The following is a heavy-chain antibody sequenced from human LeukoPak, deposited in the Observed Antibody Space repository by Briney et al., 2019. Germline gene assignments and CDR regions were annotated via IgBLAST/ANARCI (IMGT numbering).Heavy chain of an antibody. CDR3: AKGHDFWSGYLGY. Sequence: AGGSLRLSCAASGFTFSNYWMTWVRQAPGKGLEWVANIKQDGREKYYVDSVKGRFTISRDNAKNSLYLQMNSLRTEDTALYYCAKGHDFWSGYLGYWGQGTLVTVSS. V-gene: IGHV3-7*03. J-gene: IGHJ4*02. D-gene: IGHD3-3*01. CDR2: IKQDGREK. CDR1: GFTFSNYW.